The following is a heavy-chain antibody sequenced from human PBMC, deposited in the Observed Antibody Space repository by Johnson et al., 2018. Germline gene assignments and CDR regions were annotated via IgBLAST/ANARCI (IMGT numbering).Heavy chain of an antibody. CDR2: INSDGSGT. D-gene: IGHD1-26*01. CDR3: ARWGSGKDAFDI. V-gene: IGHV3-74*02. Sequence: VQLVQSGGGLVQXGGSLRLXCAASGFTFSSYWMHWVRQDPGKGLVWVSRINSDGSGTSYADSVKGRFTISRDNAKHTLYLQMNSLRAEDTAVYYCARWGSGKDAFDIWGPGTMVTVSS. J-gene: IGHJ3*02. CDR1: GFTFSSYW.